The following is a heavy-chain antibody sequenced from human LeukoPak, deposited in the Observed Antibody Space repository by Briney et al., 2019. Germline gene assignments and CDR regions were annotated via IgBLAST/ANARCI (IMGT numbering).Heavy chain of an antibody. CDR2: ISGSGGST. Sequence: PGGSLRLSCAASGFTFDDYAMHWVRQAPGKGLEWVSAISGSGGSTYYADSVKGRFTISRDNSKNTLYLQMNSLRAEDTAVYYCAKGGGSWTYFDYWGQGTLVTVSS. V-gene: IGHV3-23*01. J-gene: IGHJ4*02. CDR1: GFTFDDYA. CDR3: AKGGGSWTYFDY. D-gene: IGHD2-15*01.